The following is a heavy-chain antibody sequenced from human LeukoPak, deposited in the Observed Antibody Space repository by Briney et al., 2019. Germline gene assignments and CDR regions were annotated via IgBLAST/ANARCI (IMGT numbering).Heavy chain of an antibody. CDR1: GFTFSSYG. V-gene: IGHV3-30*02. D-gene: IGHD3-16*01. CDR3: AKDRLGELWD. Sequence: PGGSLRLSCAASGFTFSSYGMHWVRQAPGKGLEWVAFIRYDGGNKYYADSVKGRFTISRDNSKNTLYLQMNSLRAEDTAVYYCAKDRLGELWDWGQGTLVTVSS. J-gene: IGHJ4*02. CDR2: IRYDGGNK.